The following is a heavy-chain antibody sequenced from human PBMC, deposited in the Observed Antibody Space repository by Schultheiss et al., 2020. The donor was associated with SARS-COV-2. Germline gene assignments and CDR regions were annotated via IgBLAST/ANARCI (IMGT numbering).Heavy chain of an antibody. J-gene: IGHJ4*02. V-gene: IGHV3-30*03. CDR1: GGSFSGYY. D-gene: IGHD6-6*01. CDR2: ISYDGSYK. Sequence: LSLTCAVYGGSFSGYYWSWIRQPPGKGLEWVAVISYDGSYKKYADSVEGRFTITRDKSKNSLSLQMNSLRAEDTAVYYCARESGSSSGDFDYWGQGTLVTVSS. CDR3: ARESGSSSGDFDY.